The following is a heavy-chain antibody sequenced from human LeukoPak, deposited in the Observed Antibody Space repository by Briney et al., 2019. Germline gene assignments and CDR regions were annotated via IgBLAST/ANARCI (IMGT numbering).Heavy chain of an antibody. Sequence: SETLSLTCAVYGGSFSGYYWSWIRQPPGKGLEWIGEINHSGSTNYNPSLKSRVTISVDTSKNQFSLKLSSVSAADTAVYYCARGRRRYYYDSSGYDRTLYFDYWGQGTLVTVSS. D-gene: IGHD3-22*01. J-gene: IGHJ4*02. CDR1: GGSFSGYY. CDR2: INHSGST. V-gene: IGHV4-34*01. CDR3: ARGRRRYYYDSSGYDRTLYFDY.